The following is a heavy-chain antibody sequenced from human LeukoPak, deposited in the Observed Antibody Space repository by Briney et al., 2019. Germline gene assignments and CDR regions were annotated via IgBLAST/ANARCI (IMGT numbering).Heavy chain of an antibody. V-gene: IGHV4-34*01. CDR1: GGSFSGYY. J-gene: IGHJ4*02. CDR2: INHSGST. Sequence: SETLSLPCAVYGGSFSGYYWSWIRQPPGKGLEWIGEINHSGSTNYNPSLKSRVTISVDTPKNQFSLKLSSVTAADTAVYYCASFSVSYYFDYWGQGTLVTVSS. CDR3: ASFSVSYYFDY. D-gene: IGHD5/OR15-5a*01.